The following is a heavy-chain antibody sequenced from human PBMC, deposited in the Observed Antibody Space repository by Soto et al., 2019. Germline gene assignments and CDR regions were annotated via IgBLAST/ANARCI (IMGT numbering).Heavy chain of an antibody. CDR1: GFSLSNARMG. D-gene: IGHD4-17*01. J-gene: IGHJ4*02. V-gene: IGHV2-26*01. CDR3: ARIQVVWDYGDYRPTYYFDY. Sequence: SGPTLVNPTETLTLTCTVSGFSLSNARMGVSWIRQPPGKALEWLAHIFSNDEKSYSTSLKSRLTISKDTSKSQVVLTMTNMDPVDTATYYCARIQVVWDYGDYRPTYYFDYWGQGTLVTVSS. CDR2: IFSNDEK.